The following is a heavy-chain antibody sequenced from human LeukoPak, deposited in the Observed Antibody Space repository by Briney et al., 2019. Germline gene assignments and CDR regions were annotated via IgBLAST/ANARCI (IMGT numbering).Heavy chain of an antibody. D-gene: IGHD3-16*01. CDR2: IIPIFGTA. CDR3: ATPWGTRIAFDI. CDR1: GGTFSSYA. V-gene: IGHV1-69*13. J-gene: IGHJ3*02. Sequence: SVKVSCKASGGTFSSYAISWVRQAPGQGLEWMGGIIPIFGTANYAQKFQGRVTITADESTSTAYMELSSLRSEDTAVYYCATPWGTRIAFDIWGQGTMVTVSS.